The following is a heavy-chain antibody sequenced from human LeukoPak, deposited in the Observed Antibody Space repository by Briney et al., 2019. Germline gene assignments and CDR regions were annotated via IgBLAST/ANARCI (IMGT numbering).Heavy chain of an antibody. J-gene: IGHJ4*02. CDR3: AKDQGRVVPTTRDY. Sequence: PGGSLRLSCAASGFTFSSYAMSWVRQAPGKGLEWVSAISGSGGSTYYADSVKGRFTISRDNSKITLYLQMNSLRAEDTAVYYCAKDQGRVVPTTRDYWGQGTLVTVYS. CDR2: ISGSGGST. CDR1: GFTFSSYA. V-gene: IGHV3-23*01. D-gene: IGHD5-12*01.